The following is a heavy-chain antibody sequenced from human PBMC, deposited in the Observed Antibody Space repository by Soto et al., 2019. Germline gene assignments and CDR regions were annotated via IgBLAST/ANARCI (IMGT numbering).Heavy chain of an antibody. CDR1: GYSFTSYW. CDR2: IYPGDSDT. Sequence: GESLKISCTGVGYSFTSYWIGWVRQMPGKGLEWMGIIYPGDSDTRYSPSFQGQVTISADKSITTAYLQWSSLKASDTAMYYCARPAYSSSWNPTDYWGQGTLVTVSS. CDR3: ARPAYSSSWNPTDY. D-gene: IGHD6-13*01. J-gene: IGHJ4*02. V-gene: IGHV5-51*01.